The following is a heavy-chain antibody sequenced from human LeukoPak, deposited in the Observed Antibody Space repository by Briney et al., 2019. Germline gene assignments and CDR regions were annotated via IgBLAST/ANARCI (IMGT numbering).Heavy chain of an antibody. J-gene: IGHJ4*02. CDR2: ISGSGGST. V-gene: IGHV3-23*01. Sequence: PGGSLRLSCAASGFTFTSYAMNWVRQAPGKGLEWVSSISGSGGSTYYADSVKGRFTISRDNSENTLYLQMNSLRAEDTAVYYCAKGGATTTTAPGWNYWGQGTLVTVSS. D-gene: IGHD4-17*01. CDR3: AKGGATTTTAPGWNY. CDR1: GFTFTSYA.